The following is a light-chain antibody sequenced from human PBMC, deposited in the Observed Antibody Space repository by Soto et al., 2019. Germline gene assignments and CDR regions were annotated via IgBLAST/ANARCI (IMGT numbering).Light chain of an antibody. CDR1: SSDVGGYNF. CDR2: DVG. CDR3: SSYAGDNFYV. Sequence: QSALTQLPSASGSPGQSVTISCTGTSSDVGGYNFVSWYQHLPGKAPKLIIYDVGERPSGVPDRFSGSKSGNTASLTVSGLQAEDEADYYCSSYAGDNFYVFGPGTKLTVL. J-gene: IGLJ1*01. V-gene: IGLV2-8*01.